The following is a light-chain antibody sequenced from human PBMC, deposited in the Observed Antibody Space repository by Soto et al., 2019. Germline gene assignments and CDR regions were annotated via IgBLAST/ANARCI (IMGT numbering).Light chain of an antibody. V-gene: IGLV6-57*04. J-gene: IGLJ2*01. CDR1: SGSIASNY. CDR2: EDN. CDR3: QSYDSSNQDVV. Sequence: VLTQPHSVSESPGKTVTISCTRSSGSIASNYVQWYQQRPGSAPTTVIYEDNQRPSGVPDRFSGSIDSSSNSASLTISGLKTEDEADYYCQSYDSSNQDVVFGGGTKLTVL.